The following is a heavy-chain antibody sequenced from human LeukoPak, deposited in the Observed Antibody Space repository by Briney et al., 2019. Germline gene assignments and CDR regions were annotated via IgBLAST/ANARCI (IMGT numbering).Heavy chain of an antibody. D-gene: IGHD7-27*01. CDR2: IYTSGST. V-gene: IGHV4-61*02. CDR1: GGSISSGSYY. Sequence: SETLSLTCTVSGGSISSGSYYWSWIRQPAGKGLEWIGRIYTSGSTNYNPSLKSRVTISVDTSKNQFSLKLSPVTAADTAVYYCARRNWGMVSAFDIWGQGTMVTVSS. CDR3: ARRNWGMVSAFDI. J-gene: IGHJ3*02.